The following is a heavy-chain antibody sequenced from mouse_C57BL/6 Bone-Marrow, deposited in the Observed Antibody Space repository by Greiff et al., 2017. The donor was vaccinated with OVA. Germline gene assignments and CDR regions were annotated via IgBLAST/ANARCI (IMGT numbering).Heavy chain of an antibody. Sequence: QVQLQQPGAELVKPGASVKVSCKASGYTFTSYWMHWVKQRPGQGLEWIGRIHPSDSDTNYNQKFKGKATLTVDKSSSTAYMQRSSLTSEDSAVYYCAIEDYYGSRYGYFDYWGQGTTRTVSS. V-gene: IGHV1-74*01. CDR1: GYTFTSYW. D-gene: IGHD1-1*01. CDR3: AIEDYYGSRYGYFDY. CDR2: IHPSDSDT. J-gene: IGHJ2*01.